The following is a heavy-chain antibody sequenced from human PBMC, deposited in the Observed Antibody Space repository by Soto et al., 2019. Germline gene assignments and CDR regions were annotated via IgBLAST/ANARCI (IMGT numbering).Heavy chain of an antibody. V-gene: IGHV1-18*04. J-gene: IGHJ4*02. CDR3: ARVWGGCSGGSCYSDFDY. Sequence: ASVKVSCKASGYTFTSYGISWVRQAPGQGPEWMGWISAYNGNTNYARKLQGRVTMTTDTSTSTAYMELRSLRSDDTAVYYCARVWGGCSGGSCYSDFDYWGQGTLVTVSS. CDR2: ISAYNGNT. D-gene: IGHD2-15*01. CDR1: GYTFTSYG.